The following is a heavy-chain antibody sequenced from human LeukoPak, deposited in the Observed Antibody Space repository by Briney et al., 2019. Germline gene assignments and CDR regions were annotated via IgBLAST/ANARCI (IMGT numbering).Heavy chain of an antibody. Sequence: GGSLRLSCAASGFTFSSHWMNWVRQAPGKGLEWVANIKQDGSEKYYVDSVKGRFTISRDNSKNTLYLQMNSLRAEDTAVYYCAKEGGMTTANYWGQGTLVTVSS. D-gene: IGHD4-11*01. CDR3: AKEGGMTTANY. V-gene: IGHV3-7*03. CDR1: GFTFSSHW. CDR2: IKQDGSEK. J-gene: IGHJ4*02.